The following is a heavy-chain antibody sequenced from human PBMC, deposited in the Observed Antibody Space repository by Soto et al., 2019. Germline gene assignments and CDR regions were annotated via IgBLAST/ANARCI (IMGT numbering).Heavy chain of an antibody. CDR2: INHSGST. CDR3: VRARFDF. CDR1: GGSFSGYY. Sequence: PSETLSLTCAVYGGSFSGYYWTWIRQPPGTGLEWVGEINHSGSTNYSPSLKSRVTISVDTSQNQFSLRLTSVTAEDTAVYYCVRARFDFWGQGTTVTVS. J-gene: IGHJ4*02. V-gene: IGHV4-34*01.